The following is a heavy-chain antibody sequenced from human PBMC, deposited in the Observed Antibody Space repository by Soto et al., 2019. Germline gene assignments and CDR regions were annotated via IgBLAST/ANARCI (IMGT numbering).Heavy chain of an antibody. CDR2: INHSGST. V-gene: IGHV4-34*01. CDR1: GGSFTGYY. Sequence: SATLSLTCAVYGGSFTGYYLSWIRQPPGKGLEWIGEINHSGSTNYNPSLKSRVTISVDTSKNQFSLKLSSVTAADTAVYYCARAGGLGAVAVDYWGQGTLVTVS. J-gene: IGHJ4*02. D-gene: IGHD6-19*01. CDR3: ARAGGLGAVAVDY.